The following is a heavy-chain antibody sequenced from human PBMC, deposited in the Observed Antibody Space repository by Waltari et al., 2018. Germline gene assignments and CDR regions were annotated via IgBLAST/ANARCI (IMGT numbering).Heavy chain of an antibody. D-gene: IGHD3-22*01. Sequence: EVQLLESGGGLVQPGGSLRLSCAASRFTVSSYAMSVVRQAPGKGLEWVSGISGSGGSTYYADSVKGRFTISRDNSKNMLYLQMNSLRAEDTAVYYCAKHDSSGYYYYFDYWGQGTLVTVSS. J-gene: IGHJ4*02. CDR3: AKHDSSGYYYYFDY. CDR1: RFTVSSYA. V-gene: IGHV3-23*01. CDR2: ISGSGGST.